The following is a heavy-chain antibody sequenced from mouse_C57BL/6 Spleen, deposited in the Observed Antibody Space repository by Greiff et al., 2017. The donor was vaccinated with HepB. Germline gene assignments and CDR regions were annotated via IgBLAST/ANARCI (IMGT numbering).Heavy chain of an antibody. Sequence: QVQLQQPGAELVRPGSSVKLSCKASGYTFTSYWMHWVKQRPIQGLEWIGNIDPSDSETHYNQKFKDKATLTVDKSSSTAYMQLSSLTSEDSAVYYCARDSNGYAMDYWGRGTSVTVSS. CDR1: GYTFTSYW. D-gene: IGHD2-5*01. CDR2: IDPSDSET. V-gene: IGHV1-52*01. J-gene: IGHJ4*01. CDR3: ARDSNGYAMDY.